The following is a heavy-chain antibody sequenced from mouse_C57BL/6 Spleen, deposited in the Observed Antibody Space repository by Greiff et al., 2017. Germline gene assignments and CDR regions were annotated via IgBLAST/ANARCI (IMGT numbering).Heavy chain of an antibody. CDR1: GFTFSSYG. Sequence: EVHLVESGGDLVKPGGSLKLSCAASGFTFSSYGMSWVRQTPDKRLEWVATISSGGSYTYYPDSVKGRFTISRDNAKNTLYLQMSSLKSEDTAMYYCARHERVYFDYWGQGTTLTVSS. V-gene: IGHV5-6*01. CDR2: ISSGGSYT. CDR3: ARHERVYFDY. J-gene: IGHJ2*01.